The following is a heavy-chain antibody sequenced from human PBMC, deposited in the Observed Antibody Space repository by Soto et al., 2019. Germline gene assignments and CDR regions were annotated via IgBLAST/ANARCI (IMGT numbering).Heavy chain of an antibody. J-gene: IGHJ3*02. CDR2: IIPIFGTA. Sequence: SVKVSCKASGGTFSSYAISWVRQAPGQGLEWMGGIIPIFGTANYAQKFQGRVTITADESTSTAYMELSSLRSEDTAVYYCARAADKSWELHNNDAFDIWGQRTIVTVSS. D-gene: IGHD1-26*01. CDR1: GGTFSSYA. V-gene: IGHV1-69*13. CDR3: ARAADKSWELHNNDAFDI.